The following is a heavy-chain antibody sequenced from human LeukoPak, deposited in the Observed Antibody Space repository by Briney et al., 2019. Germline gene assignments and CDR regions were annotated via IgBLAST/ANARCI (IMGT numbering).Heavy chain of an antibody. Sequence: GGSLRLSCAASGFTFSSYMNWVRQAPGKGLEWVSSISSTSSYIYYADSVKGRFTISRDSAKNSLYLQMNSLRADDTAVCYCARGQSRYFDWYLGFFDYWGQGTLVTVSS. CDR3: ARGQSRYFDWYLGFFDY. V-gene: IGHV3-21*01. J-gene: IGHJ4*02. CDR1: GFTFSSY. CDR2: ISSTSSYI. D-gene: IGHD3-9*01.